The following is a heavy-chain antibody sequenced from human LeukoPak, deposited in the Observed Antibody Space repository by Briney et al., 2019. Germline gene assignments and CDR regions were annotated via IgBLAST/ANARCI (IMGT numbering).Heavy chain of an antibody. CDR3: AIREPIGY. Sequence: SETLSLTCTVSGGSFSSGSYYWSWIRQPPGKGLEWIGYIYYSGSTNYNPSLKSRVTISVDTSKNQFSLKLSSVTAADTAVYYCAIREPIGYWGQGSLVTVSP. D-gene: IGHD6-13*01. CDR1: GGSFSSGSYY. V-gene: IGHV4-61*01. CDR2: IYYSGST. J-gene: IGHJ4*02.